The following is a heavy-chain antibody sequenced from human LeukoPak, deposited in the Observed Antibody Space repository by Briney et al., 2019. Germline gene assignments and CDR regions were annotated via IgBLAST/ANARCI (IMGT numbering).Heavy chain of an antibody. D-gene: IGHD3-10*01. CDR1: GFTFSRYR. V-gene: IGHV3-21*01. Sequence: GGSLRLSCAASGFTFSRYRMNWVRQAPGKGLEWVSSISSSSNYIYYADSVKGRFTISRDNAKNSLYLQMNSLRAEDTAVYYCARDAYYGSGIYDYWGQGTLVTVSS. CDR2: ISSSSNYI. J-gene: IGHJ4*02. CDR3: ARDAYYGSGIYDY.